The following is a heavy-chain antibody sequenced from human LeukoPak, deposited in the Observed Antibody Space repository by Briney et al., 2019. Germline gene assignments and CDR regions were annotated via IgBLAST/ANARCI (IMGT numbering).Heavy chain of an antibody. CDR1: GGSISGYY. CDR2: ISYTGST. D-gene: IGHD2-15*01. Sequence: SETLSLTCTVSGGSISGYYWNWIRQPPGKGLEYIGYISYTGSTNYNPSLKSRVTISVDTSKNQFSLKLSSVTAADTAVYYCASGYCSGGSCKPYYYYGMDVWGQGTTVTVSS. J-gene: IGHJ6*02. CDR3: ASGYCSGGSCKPYYYYGMDV. V-gene: IGHV4-59*01.